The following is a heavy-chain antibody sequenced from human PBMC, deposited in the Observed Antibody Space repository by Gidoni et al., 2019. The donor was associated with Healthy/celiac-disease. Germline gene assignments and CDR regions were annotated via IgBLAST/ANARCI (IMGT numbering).Heavy chain of an antibody. D-gene: IGHD3-10*01. CDR1: GYTFTSYY. CDR3: ARGITMVRGVIITGPGY. J-gene: IGHJ4*02. Sequence: QLQLVQSGAEVKKPGASVKVSCKASGYTFTSYYMHWVRQAPGQGLAWMGIINPSGGSTSYAQKFQGRVTMTRDTSTSTVYMELSSLRSEDTAVYYCARGITMVRGVIITGPGYWGQGTLVTVSS. V-gene: IGHV1-46*01. CDR2: INPSGGST.